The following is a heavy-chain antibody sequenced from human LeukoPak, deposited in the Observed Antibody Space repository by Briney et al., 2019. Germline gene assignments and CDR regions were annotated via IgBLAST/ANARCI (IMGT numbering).Heavy chain of an antibody. CDR2: IRYDGSNK. CDR3: AKSSFMITFGGVIVPRPYYFDY. V-gene: IGHV3-30*02. D-gene: IGHD3-16*02. Sequence: PGGSLRLSCAASGFTFSSYGMHWVRQAPGKGLEWVAFIRYDGSNKYYADSVKGRFTISRDNSKNTLYLQMNSLRAEDTAIYYCAKSSFMITFGGVIVPRPYYFDYWGQGTLVTVSS. CDR1: GFTFSSYG. J-gene: IGHJ4*02.